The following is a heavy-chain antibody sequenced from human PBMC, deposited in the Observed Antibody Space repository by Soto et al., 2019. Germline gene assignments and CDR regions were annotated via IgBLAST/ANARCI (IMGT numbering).Heavy chain of an antibody. CDR2: ISGSGTTT. D-gene: IGHD5-12*01. V-gene: IGHV3-23*01. CDR3: AKQGAISPPDQFYELDV. J-gene: IGHJ6*02. Sequence: GGSLRLSCAASGFTFESCAMSWVRQAPGKGLEWVSSISGSGTTTYYAESVKGRFSVSRDNSRDTLYLQVNSLGADDTAVYFCAKQGAISPPDQFYELDVWGQGTTVTVSS. CDR1: GFTFESCA.